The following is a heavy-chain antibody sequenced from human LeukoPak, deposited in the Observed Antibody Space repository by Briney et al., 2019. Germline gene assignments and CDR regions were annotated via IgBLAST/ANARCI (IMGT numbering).Heavy chain of an antibody. CDR3: ARGSLAAAGTGY. CDR2: INSNGRYR. J-gene: IGHJ4*02. Sequence: GSLRLSCAASGFTFTTYNMNWVRQAPGKGLEWVSSINSNGRYRYYPDSLKGRFTISRDNAKNSLSLQMNSLRDEDTAVYYCARGSLAAAGTGYWGQGTLVTVSS. CDR1: GFTFTTYN. D-gene: IGHD6-13*01. V-gene: IGHV3-21*01.